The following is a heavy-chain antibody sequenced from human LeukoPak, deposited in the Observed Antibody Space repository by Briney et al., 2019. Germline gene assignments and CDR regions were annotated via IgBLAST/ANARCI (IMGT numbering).Heavy chain of an antibody. V-gene: IGHV3-23*01. D-gene: IGHD1-26*01. CDR3: ANAINPSGSYYFDY. J-gene: IGHJ4*02. CDR1: GFTFSSYA. CDR2: ISGSGGST. Sequence: GGSLRLSCAASGFTFSSYAMSWVRQAPGKGLEWVSAISGSGGSTYYADSVKGRFTISRDNSKNTLYLQMNSLRAEDTAVYYCANAINPSGSYYFDYWGQGTLVTVSS.